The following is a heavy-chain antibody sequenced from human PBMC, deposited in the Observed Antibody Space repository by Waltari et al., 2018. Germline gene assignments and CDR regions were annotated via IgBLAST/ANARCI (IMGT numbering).Heavy chain of an antibody. CDR2: IRGDGSFT. D-gene: IGHD6-6*01. CDR3: VRSGSSTPFDY. Sequence: EVQLVESGGGFIQPGGYLRISCAVSGFPFSSYWMPSVRQAPGKGLVGVARIRGDGSFTSYADSVKVRFTISRDNAKNTLYLQMNSLRAEETAVYYCVRSGSSTPFDYWGQGTLVTVSS. V-gene: IGHV3-74*01. J-gene: IGHJ4*02. CDR1: GFPFSSYW.